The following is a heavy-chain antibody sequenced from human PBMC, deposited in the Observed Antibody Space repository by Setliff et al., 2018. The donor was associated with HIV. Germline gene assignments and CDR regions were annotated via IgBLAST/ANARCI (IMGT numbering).Heavy chain of an antibody. CDR3: ARSSRGSLRDLDY. CDR2: IYYNGLT. D-gene: IGHD2-21*02. J-gene: IGHJ4*02. V-gene: IGHV4-59*08. Sequence: PSETLSLTCTVSGDSISSYYWSWIRQPPGKGLEWIGHIYYNGLTNYNPSLKSRVTISVDTSRNHLSVRLNSVTVADTAVYFCARSSRGSLRDLDYWGPGTLVTVSS. CDR1: GDSISSYY.